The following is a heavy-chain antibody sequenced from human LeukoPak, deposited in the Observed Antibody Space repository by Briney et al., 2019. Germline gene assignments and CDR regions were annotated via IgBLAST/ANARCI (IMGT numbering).Heavy chain of an antibody. CDR1: GFTFSSYG. CDR2: ISYDGSNK. CDR3: ARDSNHDAFDI. V-gene: IGHV3-30*03. D-gene: IGHD1-14*01. J-gene: IGHJ3*02. Sequence: GRSLRLSCAASGFTFSSYGMHWVRQAPGKGLEWVAVISYDGSNKYYADSVKGRFTISRDNSKNTLYLQMNSLRAEDTAVYYCARDSNHDAFDIWGQGTMVTVSS.